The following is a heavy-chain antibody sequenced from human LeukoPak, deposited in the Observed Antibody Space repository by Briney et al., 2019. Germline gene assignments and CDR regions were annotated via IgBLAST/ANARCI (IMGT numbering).Heavy chain of an antibody. Sequence: ETLSLTCAVYGGSFSGYYWSWIRQPPGKGLEWIGEINHSGSTNYNPSLKSRVTISVDTSKNYFSLDLSSVTAADTAVYYCARDRSSSWYKDFDYWGQGTLVTVSS. V-gene: IGHV4-34*01. CDR2: INHSGST. D-gene: IGHD6-13*01. CDR1: GGSFSGYY. J-gene: IGHJ4*02. CDR3: ARDRSSSWYKDFDY.